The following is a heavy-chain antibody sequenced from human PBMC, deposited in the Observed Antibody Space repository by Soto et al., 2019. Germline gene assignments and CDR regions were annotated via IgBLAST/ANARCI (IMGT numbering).Heavy chain of an antibody. CDR3: TTIFPYRSSTSCYKDDYYYGMDV. CDR2: IKSKTDGGTT. V-gene: IGHV3-15*07. J-gene: IGHJ6*02. D-gene: IGHD2-2*02. CDR1: GFTFSNAW. Sequence: GGSLRLSCAASGFTFSNAWMNWVRQAPGKGLEWVGRIKSKTDGGTTDYAASVKGRFTISRDDSKNTLYLQMNSLKTEDTAVYYCTTIFPYRSSTSCYKDDYYYGMDVWGQGTTVTVSS.